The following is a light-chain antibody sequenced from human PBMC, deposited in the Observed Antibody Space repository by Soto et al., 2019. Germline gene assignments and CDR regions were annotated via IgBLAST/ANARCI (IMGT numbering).Light chain of an antibody. CDR1: QSVGTY. CDR2: DAS. J-gene: IGKJ2*01. V-gene: IGKV3-11*01. CDR3: HQHIIWPQT. Sequence: EIVLTQSPATLSLSPGERATLSCRASQSVGTYLSWYQQKPGQPPRLLIYDASNRAAGIPGRFSAIGSGTDFTLTISGLQPEDFAVYYCHQHIIWPQTLGQGTRLEVK.